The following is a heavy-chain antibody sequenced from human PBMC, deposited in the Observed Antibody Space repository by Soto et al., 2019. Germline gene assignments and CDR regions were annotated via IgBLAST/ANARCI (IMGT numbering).Heavy chain of an antibody. J-gene: IGHJ3*02. CDR3: ARRHDLGGFDT. Sequence: QITLKESGPTLVKPTQTLTLTCTFSGFSLNTRAVGVAWIRQPPGKALEWLALINWNDDQRYSPSLKDRLTITKDTSKNHVVLTMTNIDPVDTATYYCARRHDLGGFDTWGQGTTVTVSS. V-gene: IGHV2-5*01. D-gene: IGHD2-15*01. CDR2: INWNDDQ. CDR1: GFSLNTRAVG.